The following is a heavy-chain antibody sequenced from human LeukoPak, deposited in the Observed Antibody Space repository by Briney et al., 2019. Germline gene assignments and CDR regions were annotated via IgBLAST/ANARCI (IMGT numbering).Heavy chain of an antibody. J-gene: IGHJ6*02. CDR3: KDLANSSSWWGANFYYYGMDV. CDR2: ISYDGSHS. Sequence: GGSLRLSCAASGFTFSSYAMHWVRQAPGKGLEWVAVISYDGSHSYYADSVEGRFTISRDDSKNTLDLQMNSLRVEDTAVYCAKDLANSSSWWGANFYYYGMDVWGQGAAVTVSS. D-gene: IGHD6-13*01. CDR1: GFTFSSYA. V-gene: IGHV3-30*04.